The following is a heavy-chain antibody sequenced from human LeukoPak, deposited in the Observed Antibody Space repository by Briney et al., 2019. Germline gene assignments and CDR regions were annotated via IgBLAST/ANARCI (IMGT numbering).Heavy chain of an antibody. D-gene: IGHD1-26*01. J-gene: IGHJ3*02. CDR2: IRYDGSNK. V-gene: IGHV3-30*02. CDR3: AKDLGALDALHI. Sequence: PGGSLRLSCAASGFTFSSYGVHWVRQAPGKGLEWVAFIRYDGSNKYFADSVKGRFTISRDNSKNTLYLQMNSLRSEDTAVYYCAKDLGALDALHIWGQGTMVSVSS. CDR1: GFTFSSYG.